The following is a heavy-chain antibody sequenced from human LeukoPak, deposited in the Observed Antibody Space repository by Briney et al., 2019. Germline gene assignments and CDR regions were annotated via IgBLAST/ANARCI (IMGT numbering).Heavy chain of an antibody. CDR3: AGEYSDTASVVRDFDI. CDR1: GDTFSNYG. Sequence: SVKVSCKASGDTFSNYGIRWVRQAPGQGLEWMGRIIPILGIANYAQKFQGGVTMTADKSTSTAYMGLSRLRFEDTAVYYCAGEYSDTASVVRDFDIWGEGTMVTVS. CDR2: IIPILGIA. J-gene: IGHJ3*02. D-gene: IGHD3-22*01. V-gene: IGHV1-69*04.